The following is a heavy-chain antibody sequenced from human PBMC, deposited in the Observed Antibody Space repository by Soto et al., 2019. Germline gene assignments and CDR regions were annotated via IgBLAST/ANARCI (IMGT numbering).Heavy chain of an antibody. CDR3: ARSQGKSTSLEIYYYYYYGMDV. CDR1: GGTFSNYA. J-gene: IGHJ6*02. V-gene: IGHV1-69*01. Sequence: QVQLVQSGAEAKKPGSSVKVSCKASGGTFSNYAISWVRQAPGQGLEWMGGIIPISDTANYAQKFQGRVTIYAGEYTRPGYMELGRLRSEETAVYFLARSQGKSTSLEIYYYYYYGMDVWGQGTTVTVSS. D-gene: IGHD2-2*01. CDR2: IIPISDTA.